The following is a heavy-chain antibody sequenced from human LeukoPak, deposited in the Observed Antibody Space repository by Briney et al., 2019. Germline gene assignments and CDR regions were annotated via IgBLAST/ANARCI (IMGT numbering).Heavy chain of an antibody. D-gene: IGHD6-19*01. V-gene: IGHV4-31*03. Sequence: SETLSLTCTVSGGSISSGGYYWSWVRQHPGKGLEWIGYIYHSGSTYYSPSLKSRVTISVDTSRNQFSLKLTSVTAADTAVYYCARLGRVVAGTGYDYWGQGTLVTVSS. CDR3: ARLGRVVAGTGYDY. CDR2: IYHSGST. CDR1: GGSISSGGYY. J-gene: IGHJ4*02.